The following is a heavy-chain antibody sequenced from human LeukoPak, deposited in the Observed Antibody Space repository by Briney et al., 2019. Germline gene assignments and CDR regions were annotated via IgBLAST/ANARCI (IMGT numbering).Heavy chain of an antibody. CDR3: ATVLVYSSYWFDP. Sequence: ASVKVSCKASGYTFTGYYMHWVRQAPGQGLEWMGWINPNSGGTNYAQKFQGRVTMTRDTSISTAYMELSRLRSDDTAVYYCATVLVYSSYWFDPWGQGTLVTVSS. D-gene: IGHD6-6*01. CDR1: GYTFTGYY. V-gene: IGHV1-2*02. J-gene: IGHJ5*02. CDR2: INPNSGGT.